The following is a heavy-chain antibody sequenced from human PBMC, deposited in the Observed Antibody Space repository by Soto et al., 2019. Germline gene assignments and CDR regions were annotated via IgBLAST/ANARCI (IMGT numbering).Heavy chain of an antibody. CDR3: ARGRVVVVVAATRYWLDP. V-gene: IGHV4-31*03. Sequence: SETLSLTCTVSGGSISSGGYYWSWIRQHPGKGLEWIGYIYYSGSTYYNPSLKSRVTISVDTSKNQFSLKLSSVTAADTAVYYCARGRVVVVVAATRYWLDPWGKGTLVTV. CDR2: IYYSGST. CDR1: GGSISSGGYY. J-gene: IGHJ5*02. D-gene: IGHD2-15*01.